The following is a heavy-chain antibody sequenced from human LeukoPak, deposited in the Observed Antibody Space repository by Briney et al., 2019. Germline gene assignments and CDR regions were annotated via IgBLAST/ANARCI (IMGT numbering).Heavy chain of an antibody. V-gene: IGHV3-15*01. CDR3: TTSGRGSGYYYVFDY. J-gene: IGHJ4*02. CDR2: IKSKTDGGTT. CDR1: GFTFSNAW. D-gene: IGHD3-22*01. Sequence: GGSLRLPCAASGFTFSNAWMSWVRQAPGKGLEWVGRIKSKTDGGTTDYAAPVKGRFTISRDDSKNTLYLQMNSLKTEDTAVYYCTTSGRGSGYYYVFDYWGQGTLVTVSS.